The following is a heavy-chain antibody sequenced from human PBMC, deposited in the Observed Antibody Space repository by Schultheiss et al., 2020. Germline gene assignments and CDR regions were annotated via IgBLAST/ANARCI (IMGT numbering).Heavy chain of an antibody. CDR1: GGSISSYY. CDR3: ARHLDLVAAPIYGMDV. CDR2: IYYSGST. D-gene: IGHD6-6*01. J-gene: IGHJ6*02. V-gene: IGHV4-59*08. Sequence: SQTLSLTCTVSGGSISSYYWSWIRQPPGKGLEWIGYIYYSGSTNYNPSLKSRVTISVDTSKNQFSLKLSSVTAADTAVYYCARHLDLVAAPIYGMDVWGQGTTVTVSS.